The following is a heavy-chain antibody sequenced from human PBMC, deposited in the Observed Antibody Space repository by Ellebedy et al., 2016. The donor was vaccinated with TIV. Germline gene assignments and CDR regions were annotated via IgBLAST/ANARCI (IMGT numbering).Heavy chain of an antibody. CDR1: GFTFNKYW. D-gene: IGHD2-15*01. J-gene: IGHJ4*02. Sequence: GESLKISCEASGFTFNKYWMHWVRQTPGKGLVWVSRLNSDGSNTVYADSVKGRFTISRDNAKNTLYLQMNSLRAEDTAVHYCARNRYCSSGDCYALGYWGQGTLVTVSS. V-gene: IGHV3-74*01. CDR3: ARNRYCSSGDCYALGY. CDR2: LNSDGSNT.